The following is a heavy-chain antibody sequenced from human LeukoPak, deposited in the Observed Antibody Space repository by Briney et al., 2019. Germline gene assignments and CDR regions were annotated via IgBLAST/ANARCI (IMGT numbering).Heavy chain of an antibody. CDR3: ATSWKRITMVRGVIAFFPFGY. CDR1: GYTFTGYY. Sequence: ASVKVSCKASGYTFTGYYMHWVRQAPGQGLEWMGWINPNSGGTNYAQKFQGRVTMTRDTSISTAYMELSRLRSDDTAVYYCATSWKRITMVRGVIAFFPFGYWGQGTLVTVSS. V-gene: IGHV1-2*02. J-gene: IGHJ4*02. D-gene: IGHD3-10*01. CDR2: INPNSGGT.